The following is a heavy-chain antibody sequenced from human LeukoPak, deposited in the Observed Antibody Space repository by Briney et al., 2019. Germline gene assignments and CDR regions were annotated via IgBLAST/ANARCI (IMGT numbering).Heavy chain of an antibody. Sequence: PGGSLRLACAASGFTFSSHSMNWVRQAPGKGLEWVSSISSSSSDIYYADSVKGRFTISRDNAKNSLYLQMNSLRAEDTAVYYCARDDSNGFADYWGQGTLVTVSS. CDR3: ARDDSNGFADY. CDR2: ISSSSSDI. D-gene: IGHD5-18*01. CDR1: GFTFSSHS. J-gene: IGHJ4*02. V-gene: IGHV3-21*01.